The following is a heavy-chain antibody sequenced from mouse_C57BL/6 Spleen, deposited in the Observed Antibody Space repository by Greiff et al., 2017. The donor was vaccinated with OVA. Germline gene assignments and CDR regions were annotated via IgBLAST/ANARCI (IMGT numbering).Heavy chain of an antibody. CDR3: ARDRLYRNSRFDYYAMDY. J-gene: IGHJ4*01. CDR1: GYAFSSSW. Sequence: QVQLKESGPELVKPGASVKISCKASGYAFSSSWMNWVKQRPGKGLEWIGRIYPGDGDTNYNGKFKGKATLTADKSSSTAYMQLSSLTSEDSAVYFCARDRLYRNSRFDYYAMDYWGQGTSVTVSS. CDR2: IYPGDGDT. D-gene: IGHD2-1*01. V-gene: IGHV1-82*01.